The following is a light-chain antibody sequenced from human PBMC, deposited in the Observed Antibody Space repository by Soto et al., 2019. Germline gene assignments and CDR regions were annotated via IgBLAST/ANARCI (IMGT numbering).Light chain of an antibody. CDR1: QDISNY. CDR3: QQYDNLPTLT. J-gene: IGKJ4*01. CDR2: DAS. Sequence: DIQMTQSPSSLSASVGDRVTITSQASQDISNYLNWYQQKPGKAPKLLIYDASNLETGVPSRFSGSGSGTDFTFTISSLQPEDIATYYCQQYDNLPTLTFGGGTKVEI. V-gene: IGKV1-33*01.